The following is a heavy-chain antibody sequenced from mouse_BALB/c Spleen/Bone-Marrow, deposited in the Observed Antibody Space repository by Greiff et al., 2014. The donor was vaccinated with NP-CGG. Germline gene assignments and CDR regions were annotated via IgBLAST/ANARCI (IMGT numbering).Heavy chain of an antibody. V-gene: IGHV1-18*01. Sequence: EVKLQESGPELVKPGASVKIPCKASGYTFTDYNMDWVKQSHGKSLEWIGDINPNNGGTIYNQKFKGKATLTVDKSSSTAYMELRSPTSEDTAVYYCARSDGYSWFAYWGQGTLVTVSA. CDR3: ARSDGYSWFAY. J-gene: IGHJ3*01. D-gene: IGHD2-3*01. CDR2: INPNNGGT. CDR1: GYTFTDYN.